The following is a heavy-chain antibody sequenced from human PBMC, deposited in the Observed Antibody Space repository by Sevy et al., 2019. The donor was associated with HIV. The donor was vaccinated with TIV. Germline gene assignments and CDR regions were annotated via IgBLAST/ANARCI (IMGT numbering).Heavy chain of an antibody. J-gene: IGHJ5*02. CDR1: GGSISSSSYY. CDR3: AVITIFGVVTENWFDP. V-gene: IGHV4-39*01. D-gene: IGHD3-3*01. Sequence: KQSQTLSLTCTVSGGSISSSSYYWGWIRQPPGKGLEWIGSIYYSGSTYYNPSLKSRVTISVDTSKNQVSLKLSSVTAADTAVYYCAVITIFGVVTENWFDPWGQGTRVTVSS. CDR2: IYYSGST.